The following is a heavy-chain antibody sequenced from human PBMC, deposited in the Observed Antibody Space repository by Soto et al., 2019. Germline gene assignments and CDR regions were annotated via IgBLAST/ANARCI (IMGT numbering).Heavy chain of an antibody. D-gene: IGHD2-8*01. CDR1: GFTFSSYA. CDR3: EKDRDPDCTNGVCFTGVFDY. CDR2: ISGSGGST. V-gene: IGHV3-23*01. Sequence: EVQLLESGGGLVQPGGSLRLSCAASGFTFSSYAMSWVRQAPGKGLEWVSAISGSGGSTYYADSVKGRFTISRDNSKNTLYLQMNSLRAEDTAVYYCEKDRDPDCTNGVCFTGVFDYWGQGTLVTVSS. J-gene: IGHJ4*02.